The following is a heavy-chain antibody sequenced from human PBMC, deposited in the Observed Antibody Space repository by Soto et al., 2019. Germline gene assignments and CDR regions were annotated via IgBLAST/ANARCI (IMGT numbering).Heavy chain of an antibody. V-gene: IGHV3-30*18. CDR2: ISYDGTNK. J-gene: IGHJ4*02. Sequence: PGGSLRLSCAASGFTFSNAWMHWVRQAPGKGLEWVAIISYDGTNKYYADSVKGRFTISRDNSKNTLYLQMNSLRVEDTALYYCAKDRGRYCSGGTCYLFDSWGQGALVTVSS. CDR1: GFTFSNAW. CDR3: AKDRGRYCSGGTCYLFDS. D-gene: IGHD2-15*01.